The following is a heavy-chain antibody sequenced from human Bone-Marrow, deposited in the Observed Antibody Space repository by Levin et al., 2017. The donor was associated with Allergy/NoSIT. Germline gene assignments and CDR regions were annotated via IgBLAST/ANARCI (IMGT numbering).Heavy chain of an antibody. CDR1: GFTFSSYA. Sequence: GGSLRLSCEVSGFTFSSYAMTWVRQAPGRGLEWVSGISDSGDRTYYGDSVKGRFAISRDNSKNTVYLQMNSLRVDDTAVYYCGKCIEGSLIVANYWGQGTLVTVSS. CDR2: ISDSGDRT. CDR3: GKCIEGSLIVANY. J-gene: IGHJ4*02. D-gene: IGHD3-22*01. V-gene: IGHV3-23*01.